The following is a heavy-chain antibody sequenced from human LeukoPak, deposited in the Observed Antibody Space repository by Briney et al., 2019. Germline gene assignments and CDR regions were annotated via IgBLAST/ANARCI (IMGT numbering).Heavy chain of an antibody. J-gene: IGHJ4*02. V-gene: IGHV3-30*02. D-gene: IGHD3-16*02. Sequence: GGSLRLSCAASGFTFSSYGMHWVRQAPGKGLEWVASIRYDGSNKYYADSVKGRFTISRDNSKNTLYLQMNSLRAEDTAVYYCARVWGSYRFTFDYWGQGTLVTVSS. CDR3: ARVWGSYRFTFDY. CDR2: IRYDGSNK. CDR1: GFTFSSYG.